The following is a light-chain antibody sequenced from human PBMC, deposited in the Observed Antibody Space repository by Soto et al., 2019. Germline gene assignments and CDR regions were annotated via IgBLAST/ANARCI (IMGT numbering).Light chain of an antibody. V-gene: IGKV3-20*01. CDR1: QSVTSSN. J-gene: IGKJ1*01. Sequence: EIVLTQSPGTLSLSPGERATLSCRASQSVTSSNLAWYQQRPGQAPRLLIHGASIRATGIPGRFSGSGSGTDFTLTISRLEPEDFAVYYCQQYGSSGTFGQGTKVELK. CDR3: QQYGSSGT. CDR2: GAS.